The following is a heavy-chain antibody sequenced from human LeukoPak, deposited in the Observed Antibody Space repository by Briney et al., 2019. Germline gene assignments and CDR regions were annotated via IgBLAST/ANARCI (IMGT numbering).Heavy chain of an antibody. V-gene: IGHV3-48*01. CDR3: ARALRYFDWLSTSPEYNWFDP. CDR1: GFTFSSYS. Sequence: GGSLRLSCAASGFTFSSYSMNWVRQAPGKGLEWVSYISSSSSTIYYADSVKGRFTISRDNAKNSLYLQMKRLRAEDTAVYYCARALRYFDWLSTSPEYNWFDPWGQGTLVTVSS. J-gene: IGHJ5*02. CDR2: ISSSSSTI. D-gene: IGHD3-9*01.